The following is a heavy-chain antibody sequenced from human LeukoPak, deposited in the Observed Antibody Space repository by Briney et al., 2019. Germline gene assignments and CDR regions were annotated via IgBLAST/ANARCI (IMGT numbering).Heavy chain of an antibody. V-gene: IGHV3-23*01. J-gene: IGHJ6*03. D-gene: IGHD2-15*01. Sequence: PGGSLRLSCEASGFTFSNYAMSWVRQAPEKGLEWVSTISGSGGRTYYADSVKDRFTVSRDNSKDTLYLQMNSLRAEDTAVYYCARVGTVVVLAATQGRGYYYYMDVWGKGTTVTVSS. CDR3: ARVGTVVVLAATQGRGYYYYMDV. CDR2: ISGSGGRT. CDR1: GFTFSNYA.